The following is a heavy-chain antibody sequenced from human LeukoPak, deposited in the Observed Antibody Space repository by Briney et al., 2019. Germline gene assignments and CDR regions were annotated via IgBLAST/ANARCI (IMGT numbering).Heavy chain of an antibody. Sequence: PGGSLRLSCAASGFTFSSYWMHWVRQAPGKGLVWVSRINGDGSSTNYADSVKGRFTISRDNAKNTLYLQMNSLRAEDTAVYYCARGDTVTQGYWGQGTLVTVSS. CDR3: ARGDTVTQGY. CDR2: INGDGSST. D-gene: IGHD4-17*01. CDR1: GFTFSSYW. J-gene: IGHJ4*02. V-gene: IGHV3-74*01.